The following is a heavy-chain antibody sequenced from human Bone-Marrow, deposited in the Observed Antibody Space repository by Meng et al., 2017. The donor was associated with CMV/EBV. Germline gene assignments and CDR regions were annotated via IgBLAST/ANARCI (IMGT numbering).Heavy chain of an antibody. J-gene: IGHJ4*02. CDR2: INHSGST. CDR1: GGSFSGYY. D-gene: IGHD3-3*01. V-gene: IGHV4-34*01. Sequence: LSLPCAVYGGSFSGYYWSWIRQPPGKRLEWIGEINHSGSTNYNPSLKSRLTISVDTSKNQFSLKLSSVTAADTAVYFCARGRFRHTYWGQGTLVTVSS. CDR3: ARGRFRHTY.